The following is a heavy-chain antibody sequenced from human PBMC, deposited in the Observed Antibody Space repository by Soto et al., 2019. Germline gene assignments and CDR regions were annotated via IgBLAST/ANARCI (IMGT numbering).Heavy chain of an antibody. Sequence: SETLSLTCAVSGGSISSSNWWSWVRQPPGKGLEWIGEIYHSGSTNYNPSLKSRVTISVDKSKNQFSLKLSSVTAADTAVYYCARDRAAVAGSYYHYGMDVWGQGTTVTVSS. CDR3: ARDRAAVAGSYYHYGMDV. CDR1: GGSISSSNW. J-gene: IGHJ6*02. V-gene: IGHV4-4*02. CDR2: IYHSGST. D-gene: IGHD6-19*01.